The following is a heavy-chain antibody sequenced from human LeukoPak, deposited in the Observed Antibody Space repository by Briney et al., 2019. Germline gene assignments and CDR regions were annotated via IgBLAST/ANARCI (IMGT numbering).Heavy chain of an antibody. J-gene: IGHJ4*02. CDR1: GFTLSSYA. Sequence: PGGSLRLSCAASGFTLSSYAMSWVRQAPGKGLEWVSIISGSGDSTYYADSVKGLFTISRDNSKNTLYLKMNSRRAEDTAVYYCAKLDGSSWLYYFDYWGQGTLVTAS. D-gene: IGHD6-13*01. CDR3: AKLDGSSWLYYFDY. CDR2: ISGSGDST. V-gene: IGHV3-23*01.